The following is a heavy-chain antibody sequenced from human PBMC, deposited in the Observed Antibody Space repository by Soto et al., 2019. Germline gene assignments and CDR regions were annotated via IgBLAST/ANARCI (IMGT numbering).Heavy chain of an antibody. D-gene: IGHD3-9*01. V-gene: IGHV3-23*01. Sequence: GGSLRLSCAASGFTFSKYAMTWARQAPGKGLEWVSAISYTGGDTYYVDSVKGRFTVSRDNSKNTLYLQMHSLRAEDTAVYYCAKDRMGYFDWPEFDYWGQGTLVTVSS. J-gene: IGHJ4*02. CDR2: ISYTGGDT. CDR1: GFTFSKYA. CDR3: AKDRMGYFDWPEFDY.